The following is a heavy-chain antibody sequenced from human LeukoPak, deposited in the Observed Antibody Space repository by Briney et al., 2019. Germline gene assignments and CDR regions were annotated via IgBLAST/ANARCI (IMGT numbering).Heavy chain of an antibody. Sequence: ASVKVSCKASGYTFTSYDINWVRQATGQGLEWMGWMNPNGGNTGYAQKFQGRVTMTRNTSISTAYMELSSLRSEDTAVYYCARGDFWSGYYFDYWGQGTLVTVSS. CDR2: MNPNGGNT. V-gene: IGHV1-8*01. CDR1: GYTFTSYD. CDR3: ARGDFWSGYYFDY. D-gene: IGHD3-3*01. J-gene: IGHJ4*02.